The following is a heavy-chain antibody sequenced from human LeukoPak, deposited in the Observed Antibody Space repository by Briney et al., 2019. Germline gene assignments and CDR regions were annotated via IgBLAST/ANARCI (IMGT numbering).Heavy chain of an antibody. Sequence: PSETLSLTCTVSGGSISSYYWGWIRQPAGKGLEWIGRIYTSASTNYNPSLKSRVTMSVDTSKNQFSLKLSSVTAADTAVYYCARDSPRDYYDSSGYYYYAFDIWGQGTMVTVSS. J-gene: IGHJ3*02. D-gene: IGHD3-22*01. CDR2: IYTSAST. CDR1: GGSISSYY. CDR3: ARDSPRDYYDSSGYYYYAFDI. V-gene: IGHV4-4*07.